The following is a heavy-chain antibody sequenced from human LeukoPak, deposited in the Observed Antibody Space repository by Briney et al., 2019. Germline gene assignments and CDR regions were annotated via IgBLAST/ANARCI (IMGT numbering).Heavy chain of an antibody. V-gene: IGHV3-7*01. CDR2: INQDGSGK. Sequence: PGGSLRLSCAASGFSFSSYWMNWVRQAPGKGLEWVGNINQDGSGKYYVDSVKGRFTISRDNAMNSLYLQMNSLRAEDTAVHYCAKAGSGRSIDYWGQGTLVTVSS. CDR1: GFSFSSYW. J-gene: IGHJ4*02. D-gene: IGHD3-10*01. CDR3: AKAGSGRSIDY.